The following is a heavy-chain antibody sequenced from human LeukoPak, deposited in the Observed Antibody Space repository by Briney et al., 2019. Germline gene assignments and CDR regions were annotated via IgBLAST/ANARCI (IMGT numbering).Heavy chain of an antibody. D-gene: IGHD3-3*01. V-gene: IGHV3-23*01. Sequence: PGGSLRLSCAASGFTFSSYAMSWVRQAPGKGLEWVSAISGSGGNTYYADSVKGRFTISRDNSKNTLYLQMNSLRAEDTAVYYCAKAYSYDFWSGYFDYWGQGTLVTVSS. CDR1: GFTFSSYA. J-gene: IGHJ4*02. CDR3: AKAYSYDFWSGYFDY. CDR2: ISGSGGNT.